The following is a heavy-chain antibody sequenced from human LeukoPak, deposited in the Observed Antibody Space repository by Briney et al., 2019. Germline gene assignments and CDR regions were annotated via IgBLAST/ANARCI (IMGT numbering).Heavy chain of an antibody. D-gene: IGHD2-8*01. CDR2: INPNNGGT. J-gene: IGHJ4*02. V-gene: IGHV1-2*02. Sequence: ASVKVSCKASGYTFTGYYMHWVRQAPGQGLEWMGWINPNNGGTNYAQKFQGRVTMTRDTSISTAYMGLSRLRSDDTAVYYCARDSGTNAVGNWGQGTLVTVSS. CDR3: ARDSGTNAVGN. CDR1: GYTFTGYY.